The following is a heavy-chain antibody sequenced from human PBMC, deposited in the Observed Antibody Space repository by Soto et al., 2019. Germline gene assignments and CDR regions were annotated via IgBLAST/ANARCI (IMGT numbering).Heavy chain of an antibody. D-gene: IGHD6-19*01. CDR1: GGSVSGGVYY. Sequence: QVQLQESGPGLVKPSQTLSLTCTVSGGSVSGGVYYWNWIRQHPEKGLEWIGYIYYSGSTYYNPSLRSRVTISADTSKNQFSLKLSSVTVADTAMYYCARSSVAGAGYFQHWGQGTQVIVSS. V-gene: IGHV4-31*03. J-gene: IGHJ1*01. CDR2: IYYSGST. CDR3: ARSSVAGAGYFQH.